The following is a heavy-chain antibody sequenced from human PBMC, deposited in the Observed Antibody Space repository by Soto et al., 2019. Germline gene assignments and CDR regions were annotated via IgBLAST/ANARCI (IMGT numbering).Heavy chain of an antibody. V-gene: IGHV1-69*02. D-gene: IGHD3-10*01. CDR3: AGTYYYGSGTLYYYYMDV. J-gene: IGHJ6*03. Sequence: QVQLVQSGAEVKKPGSSVKVSCKASGGTFSSYTISWVRQAPGQGLEWMGRIIPILGISNYAQKFQGRVTITADKSTSTGYMELSSLRSEDTAVYYCAGTYYYGSGTLYYYYMDVWGEGTTVTVSS. CDR2: IIPILGIS. CDR1: GGTFSSYT.